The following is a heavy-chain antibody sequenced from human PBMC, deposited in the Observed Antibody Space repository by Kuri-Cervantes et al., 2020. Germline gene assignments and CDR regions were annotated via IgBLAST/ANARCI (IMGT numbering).Heavy chain of an antibody. CDR1: GFTFSSYS. D-gene: IGHD4-17*01. V-gene: IGHV3-21*01. CDR2: ISSSSSYI. J-gene: IGHJ4*02. Sequence: GESLKISCAASGFTFSSYSMNWVRQAPGKGLEWVSSISSSSSYIYYADSVKGRFTISRDNAKNPLYLQMNSLRAEDTAVYYCHGDYVGQDGWPTDYWGQGTLVTVSS. CDR3: HGDYVGQDGWPTDY.